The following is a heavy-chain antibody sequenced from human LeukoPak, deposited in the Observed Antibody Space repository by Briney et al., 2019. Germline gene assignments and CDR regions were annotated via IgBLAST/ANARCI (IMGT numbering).Heavy chain of an antibody. V-gene: IGHV4-59*08. D-gene: IGHD2-2*01. CDR2: IYYSGST. CDR1: GGSITSYY. J-gene: IGHJ6*04. Sequence: SETLSLTCTVSGGSITSYYWSWIRQPPGKGLEWIGYIYYSGSTNYNPSLRSRVTISVDTSKNQFSLKLSSVTAADTAVYFCARQGGFASSAGVWGKGTTVTVSS. CDR3: ARQGGFASSAGV.